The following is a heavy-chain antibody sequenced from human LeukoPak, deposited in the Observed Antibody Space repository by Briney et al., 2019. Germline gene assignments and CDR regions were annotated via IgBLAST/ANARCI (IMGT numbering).Heavy chain of an antibody. D-gene: IGHD6-13*01. CDR3: ARGPYSSNWYVDY. CDR1: GSTLTSYE. J-gene: IGHJ4*02. Sequence: GGSLRLSCAASGSTLTSYEMNWVRLAPGKGLEWISYISRTGNSIYYADSVKGRFTVSRDSAKNSLYLQMSSLRAEDTAVYYCARGPYSSNWYVDYWGQGTLVTVAS. CDR2: ISRTGNSI. V-gene: IGHV3-48*03.